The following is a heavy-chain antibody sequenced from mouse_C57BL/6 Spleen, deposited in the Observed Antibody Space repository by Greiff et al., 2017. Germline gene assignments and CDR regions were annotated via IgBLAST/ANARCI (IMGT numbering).Heavy chain of an antibody. V-gene: IGHV1-53*01. CDR2: INPSNGGT. Sequence: QVQLQQPGTELVKPGASVKLSCKASGYTFTSYWMHWVKQRPGQGLEWIGNINPSNGGTNYNEKFKSKATLTVDKSSSTAYMQLSDLTSEDSAVYYGARGTVGRVWFAYWGQGTLVTVSA. CDR3: ARGTVGRVWFAY. J-gene: IGHJ3*01. CDR1: GYTFTSYW. D-gene: IGHD4-1*01.